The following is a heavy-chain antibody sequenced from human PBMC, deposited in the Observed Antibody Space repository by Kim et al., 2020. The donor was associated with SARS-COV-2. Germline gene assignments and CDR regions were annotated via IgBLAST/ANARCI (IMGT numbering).Heavy chain of an antibody. J-gene: IGHJ4*02. V-gene: IGHV3-30*07. D-gene: IGHD1-26*01. Sequence: DSVKGRFTISRDKSKNTLYLQMNSLRAEDTAVYYCARARYSGSSPYYFDYWGQGTLVTVSS. CDR3: ARARYSGSSPYYFDY.